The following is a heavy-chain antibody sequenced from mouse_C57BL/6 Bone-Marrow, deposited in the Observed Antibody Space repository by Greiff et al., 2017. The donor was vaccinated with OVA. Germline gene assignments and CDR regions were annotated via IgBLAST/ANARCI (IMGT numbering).Heavy chain of an antibody. Sequence: EVQLQQSGAELVKPGASVKLSCTASGFNIKDYYMHWVKQRTEQGLEWIGRIAPEDGATNYTPQFQGKATITADTSTNTAYLQLSILTSEDTADYYRAVLLADYWGQGTTRTVSS. D-gene: IGHD2-10*02. J-gene: IGHJ2*01. V-gene: IGHV14-2*01. CDR1: GFNIKDYY. CDR2: IAPEDGAT. CDR3: AVLLADY.